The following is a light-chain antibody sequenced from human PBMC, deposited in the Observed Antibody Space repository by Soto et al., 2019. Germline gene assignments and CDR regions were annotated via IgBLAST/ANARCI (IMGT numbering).Light chain of an antibody. CDR3: QHRSNWPLT. V-gene: IGKV3-11*01. CDR2: DAS. CDR1: QSVSSY. J-gene: IGKJ4*01. Sequence: ETVLTQSPATLSLSPGERATLSCRASQSVSSYLAWYQQKPGQAPRLLIYDASNRATGIPARFSGSGSGTDFTLTISRLEPEDFAVYYCQHRSNWPLTFGGGTKVEIK.